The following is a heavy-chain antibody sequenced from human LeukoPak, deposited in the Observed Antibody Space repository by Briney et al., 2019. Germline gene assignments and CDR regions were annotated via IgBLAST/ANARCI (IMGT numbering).Heavy chain of an antibody. Sequence: SETLSLTCAVYGGSFSAYYWSWIRQPPGKGLEWIGEINHSGATNYNPSLTSRVTISGDTSKSQFSLKLTSVTAADTAVYYCARGPRHYHESGGYWGLYGFDIWGQGTMVTVSS. D-gene: IGHD3-22*01. CDR2: INHSGAT. V-gene: IGHV4-34*01. CDR1: GGSFSAYY. CDR3: ARGPRHYHESGGYWGLYGFDI. J-gene: IGHJ3*02.